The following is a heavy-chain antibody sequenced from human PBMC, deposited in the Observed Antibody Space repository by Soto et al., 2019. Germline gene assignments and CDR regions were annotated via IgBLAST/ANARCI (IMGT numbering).Heavy chain of an antibody. Sequence: ASVKVSCKASGYTFTSYDINWVRQATGQGLEWMGWMNPDSGNTGYAQGFQGRVTMTSDTSTNTAYMELSSLRYDDTAVDYCAKGSWRGYCSDTRCYTINYWGQGTLVTVSS. D-gene: IGHD2-2*02. V-gene: IGHV1-8*02. CDR2: MNPDSGNT. J-gene: IGHJ4*02. CDR1: GYTFTSYD. CDR3: AKGSWRGYCSDTRCYTINY.